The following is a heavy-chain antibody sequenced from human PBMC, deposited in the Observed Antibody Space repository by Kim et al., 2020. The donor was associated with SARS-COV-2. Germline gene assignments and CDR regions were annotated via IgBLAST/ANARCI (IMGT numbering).Heavy chain of an antibody. V-gene: IGHV3-15*01. CDR3: TVQGGSGSSWSRSIYYYYGMDV. D-gene: IGHD6-13*01. CDR2: IKSKTDGGTT. J-gene: IGHJ6*02. Sequence: GGSLRLSCAASGFTFSNAWMSWVRQAPGKGLEWVGRIKSKTDGGTTDYAAPVKGRFTISRDDSKNTLYLQMNSLKTEDTAVYYCTVQGGSGSSWSRSIYYYYGMDVWGQGTTVTVSS. CDR1: GFTFSNAW.